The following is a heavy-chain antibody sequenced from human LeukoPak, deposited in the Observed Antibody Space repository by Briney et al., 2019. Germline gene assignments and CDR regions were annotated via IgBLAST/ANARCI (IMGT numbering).Heavy chain of an antibody. D-gene: IGHD3-10*01. CDR3: ARVNRGVLDY. V-gene: IGHV4-31*03. CDR2: IYYSGST. CDR1: GVPISSGGYY. Sequence: SQTLSLTCTVSGVPISSGGYYWSWIRQHPGKGLEWIGYIYYSGSTYYNPSLKSRVTISVDTSKNQFSLKLSSVTAADTAVYYCARVNRGVLDYWGQGTLVTVSS. J-gene: IGHJ4*02.